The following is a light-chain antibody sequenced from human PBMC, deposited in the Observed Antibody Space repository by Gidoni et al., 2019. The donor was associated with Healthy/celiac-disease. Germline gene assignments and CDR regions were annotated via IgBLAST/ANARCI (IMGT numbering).Light chain of an antibody. CDR3: QQRSNFPLT. V-gene: IGKV3-11*01. J-gene: IGKJ4*01. Sequence: EIVLTQSPANLSLSPAERATLSCRASQSVSSYLAWYQQKPGQAPRLLIYDASNRATGIPARFSGSGSGTDFTLPISNLEPEDFAVYYCQQRSNFPLTFGGGTKVEIK. CDR2: DAS. CDR1: QSVSSY.